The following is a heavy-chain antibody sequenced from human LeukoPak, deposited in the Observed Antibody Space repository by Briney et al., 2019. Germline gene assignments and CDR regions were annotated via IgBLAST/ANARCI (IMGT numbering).Heavy chain of an antibody. CDR1: GFTFSSYA. V-gene: IGHV3-23*01. J-gene: IGHJ6*03. Sequence: GGSLRLSCAASGFTFSSYAMSWVRQAPGKGLEWVSAISGSGGSTYYADSVKGRFTISRDNSKNTLYLQMNSLRAEDTAVYYCATDSGSTRSYYYYYYMDVWGKGTTATVSS. CDR3: ATDSGSTRSYYYYYYMDV. D-gene: IGHD1-26*01. CDR2: ISGSGGST.